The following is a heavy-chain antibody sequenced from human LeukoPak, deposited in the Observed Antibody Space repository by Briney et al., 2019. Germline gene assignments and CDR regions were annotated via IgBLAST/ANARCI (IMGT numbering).Heavy chain of an antibody. CDR2: MNPNSGNT. Sequence: ASVKVSCKASGYTFTSYDINWVRQATGQGLEWMGWMNPNSGNTDYAQKLQGRVTMTTDTSTSTAYMELRSLRSDDTAVYYCARDMSLESAYGMDVWGQGTTVTVSS. J-gene: IGHJ6*02. CDR1: GYTFTSYD. V-gene: IGHV1-8*01. CDR3: ARDMSLESAYGMDV. D-gene: IGHD3-16*01.